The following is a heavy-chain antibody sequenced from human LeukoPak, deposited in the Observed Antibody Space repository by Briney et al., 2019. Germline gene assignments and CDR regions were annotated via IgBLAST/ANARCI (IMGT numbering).Heavy chain of an antibody. CDR2: ISSSSSTI. D-gene: IGHD2-2*01. V-gene: IGHV3-48*04. Sequence: GGSLRLSCAASGFTLSSYSMNWVRQAPGKGLEWVSYISSSSSTIYYADSVKGRFTISRDNAKNSLYLQMNSLRAEDTAVYYCARAIGYCSSTSCPRGTDYFDYWGQGTLVTVSS. CDR3: ARAIGYCSSTSCPRGTDYFDY. J-gene: IGHJ4*02. CDR1: GFTLSSYS.